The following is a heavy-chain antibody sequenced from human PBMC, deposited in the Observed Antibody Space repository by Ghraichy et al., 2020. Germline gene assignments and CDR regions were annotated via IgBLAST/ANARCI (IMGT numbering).Heavy chain of an antibody. D-gene: IGHD3-16*01. CDR1: GGSISSSSFY. CDR2: VDYTGTT. CDR3: ARRVATFAYLDI. V-gene: IGHV4-39*07. Sequence: SQTLSLTCTVSGGSISSSSFYWGWIRQPPGKGLEWIGTVDYTGTTFYNPSPKSRVSISVDRSQNQFSLRLSSATAADTAVYYCARRVATFAYLDIWGPGTLVTVSS. J-gene: IGHJ4*02.